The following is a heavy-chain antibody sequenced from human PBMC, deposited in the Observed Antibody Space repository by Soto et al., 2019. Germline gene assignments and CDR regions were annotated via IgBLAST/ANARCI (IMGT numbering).Heavy chain of an antibody. CDR1: TVSIKSSY. CDR2: VYYTGTT. D-gene: IGHD1-26*01. J-gene: IGHJ5*02. Sequence: SETLSLTCRVSTVSIKSSYWNWIRQSPGKGLEWIGFVYYTGTTKYNPSLKSRVTISVDTSNNEFSLKLTSVTTADTAFYFCARDFAGRGPFDPWGQGTLVTFSS. CDR3: ARDFAGRGPFDP. V-gene: IGHV4-59*01.